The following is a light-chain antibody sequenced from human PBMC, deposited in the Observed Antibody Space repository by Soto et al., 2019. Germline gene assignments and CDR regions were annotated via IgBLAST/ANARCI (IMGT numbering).Light chain of an antibody. V-gene: IGLV3-21*02. Sequence: SYELTQPPSVSVAPGQTARITCGGDYIGSKSVHWYQQKPGQAPVLVVYNDRDRPSGIPERFSGSNSGNTATLTISRVEAGDEADYYCQLWVSSSHHFYAFGTGTKLTVL. CDR2: NDR. CDR1: YIGSKS. CDR3: QLWVSSSHHFYA. J-gene: IGLJ1*01.